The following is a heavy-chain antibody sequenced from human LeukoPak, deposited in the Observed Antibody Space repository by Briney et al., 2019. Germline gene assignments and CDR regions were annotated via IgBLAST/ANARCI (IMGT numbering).Heavy chain of an antibody. Sequence: VQPGGSLRLSCVASGFTFSSYWMHWVRQAPGKGLVWVSRIDSDGSSTSYADSVKVRFTISRDNAKNTLYLQMNSLRAEDTAVYYCARATYSSSKIDYWGQGTLVTVSS. CDR3: ARATYSSSKIDY. CDR2: IDSDGSST. J-gene: IGHJ4*02. D-gene: IGHD6-13*01. V-gene: IGHV3-74*01. CDR1: GFTFSSYW.